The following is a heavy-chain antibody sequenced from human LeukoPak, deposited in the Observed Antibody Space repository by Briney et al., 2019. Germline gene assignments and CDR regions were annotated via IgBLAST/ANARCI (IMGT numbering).Heavy chain of an antibody. J-gene: IGHJ5*02. V-gene: IGHV3-23*01. CDR3: VKDRGLVVPYNWFDP. CDR1: GFTFSSYA. CDR2: ISGSGGST. D-gene: IGHD3-22*01. Sequence: GGSLRLSCAASGFTFSSYAMSWVRQAPGKGLEWVSAISGSGGSTYYADSVKGRFTISRDNSKNTLYLQMNSLRAEDTAVYYCVKDRGLVVPYNWFDPWGQGTLVTVSS.